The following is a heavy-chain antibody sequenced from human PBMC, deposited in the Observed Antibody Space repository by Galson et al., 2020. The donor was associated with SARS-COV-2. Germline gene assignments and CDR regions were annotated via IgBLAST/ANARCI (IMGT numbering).Heavy chain of an antibody. CDR1: GFTFNNYA. V-gene: IGHV3-23*01. Sequence: GGSLRHSCEASGFTFNNYAFGWVRQSPGKGLDWVSGLSESGVSPYYAGSVKGRFTISRDNSKNTLFLQMDSLRAEDTAIYYCAKRRGEYGDTSGAFDSWGQGTLVTVSS. CDR3: AKRRGEYGDTSGAFDS. CDR2: LSESGVSP. D-gene: IGHD3-10*01. J-gene: IGHJ4*02.